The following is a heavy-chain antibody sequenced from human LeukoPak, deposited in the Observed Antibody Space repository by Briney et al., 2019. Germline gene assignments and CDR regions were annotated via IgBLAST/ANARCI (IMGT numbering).Heavy chain of an antibody. V-gene: IGHV3-74*01. CDR3: ARDGIAAAGRLYYYYYGMDV. CDR2: INSDGSST. D-gene: IGHD6-13*01. CDR1: GFTFSSYA. Sequence: GRSLRLSCAASGFTFSSYAMHWVRQAPGKGLEWVSRINSDGSSTSYADSVKGRFTISRDNAKNALYLQMNSLRAEDTAVYYCARDGIAAAGRLYYYYYGMDVWGQGTTVTVSS. J-gene: IGHJ6*02.